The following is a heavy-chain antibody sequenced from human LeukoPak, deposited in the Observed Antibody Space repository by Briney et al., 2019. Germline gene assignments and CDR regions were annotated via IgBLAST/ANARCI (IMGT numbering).Heavy chain of an antibody. Sequence: PSETLSLTCTVSGGSISSYYWSWIRQPPGKGLEWIGYIYYSGNTNYNPSLKSRVTISVDTSKNQFSLNLNSVTAADTAVYYCARHLSSSWYSIWGQGTMVTVSS. D-gene: IGHD6-13*01. CDR2: IYYSGNT. J-gene: IGHJ3*02. CDR3: ARHLSSSWYSI. V-gene: IGHV4-59*08. CDR1: GGSISSYY.